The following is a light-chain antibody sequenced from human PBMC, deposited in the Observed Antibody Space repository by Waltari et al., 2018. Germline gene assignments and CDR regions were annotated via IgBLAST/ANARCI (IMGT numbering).Light chain of an antibody. CDR3: QHYHSLPYT. J-gene: IGKJ2*01. V-gene: IGKV1-33*01. Sequence: DIQLTQSPSSLSAAVGDRVIITCQATQDITTSLSWFQQKPGKAPQLLIYDASSLQAGVPSRFSGTGSGTAFSFTITSLQPEDSATYYCQHYHSLPYTFGRGTKLQIK. CDR1: QDITTS. CDR2: DAS.